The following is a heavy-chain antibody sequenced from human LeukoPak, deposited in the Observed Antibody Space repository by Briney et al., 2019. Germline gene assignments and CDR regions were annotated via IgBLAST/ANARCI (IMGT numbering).Heavy chain of an antibody. CDR3: ARDMSSSAIYYYYYMDV. Sequence: ASVKVSCKASGYTFTSYDINWVRQAAGQGLEWMGWMNPNSGNTGYAQKFQGRVTMTRNTSISTAYMELSSLRSEDTAVYYCARDMSSSAIYYYYYMDVWGKGTTVTVSS. CDR1: GYTFTSYD. CDR2: MNPNSGNT. J-gene: IGHJ6*03. V-gene: IGHV1-8*01. D-gene: IGHD6-6*01.